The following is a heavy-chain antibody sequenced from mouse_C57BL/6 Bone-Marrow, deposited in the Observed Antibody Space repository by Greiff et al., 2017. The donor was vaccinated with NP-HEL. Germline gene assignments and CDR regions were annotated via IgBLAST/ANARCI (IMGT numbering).Heavy chain of an antibody. CDR1: GFNIKDDY. CDR2: IDPENGDT. V-gene: IGHV14-4*01. J-gene: IGHJ1*03. D-gene: IGHD1-1*01. CDR3: TPITTVVDWYFDV. Sequence: EVKLMESGAELVRPGASVKLSCTASGFNIKDDYMHWVKQRPEQGLEWIGWIDPENGDTEYASKFQGKATITADTSSNTAYLQLSSLTSEDTAVYYCTPITTVVDWYFDVWGTGTTVTVSS.